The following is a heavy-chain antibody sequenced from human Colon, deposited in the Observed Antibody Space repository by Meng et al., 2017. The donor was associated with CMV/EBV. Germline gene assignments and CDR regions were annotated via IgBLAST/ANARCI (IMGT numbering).Heavy chain of an antibody. CDR1: GYSISSGYY. CDR3: AREGTDYGDSRLAFDV. CDR2: IYHSGST. V-gene: IGHV4-38-2*02. J-gene: IGHJ3*01. Sequence: SETLSLTCTVSGYSISSGYYWGWIRQPPGKGLEWIGNIYHSGSTYYNPSLTSRVTISVDTSKNQFSLKLSSVTAADTAFYFCAREGTDYGDSRLAFDVWGRGTMVTVSS. D-gene: IGHD4-17*01.